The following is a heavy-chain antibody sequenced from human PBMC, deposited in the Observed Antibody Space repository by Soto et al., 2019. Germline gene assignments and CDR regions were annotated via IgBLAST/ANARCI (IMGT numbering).Heavy chain of an antibody. CDR2: INSDGTST. J-gene: IGHJ5*02. Sequence: EVQLVESGGGLIQPGGSLRLSCAASGFTFSSYWMHWVRQAPGKGLVWVSHINSDGTSTTYADSVKGRFTISRDNAKNTLYLQMNSLRAEDTAVYYCARDQYSSGWYRVFDPWGQGTLVTVSS. CDR3: ARDQYSSGWYRVFDP. V-gene: IGHV3-74*01. CDR1: GFTFSSYW. D-gene: IGHD6-19*01.